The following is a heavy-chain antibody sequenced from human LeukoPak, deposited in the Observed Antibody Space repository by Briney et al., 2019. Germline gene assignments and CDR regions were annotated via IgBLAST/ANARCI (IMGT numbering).Heavy chain of an antibody. Sequence: SETLSLTCTVSGGSISSGGYYWSWIRQHPGKGLEWIGNIYYSGSTYYNPSLKSRVTISVDTSKNQFSLKLSSVTAADTAVYYCARCGKDGDYVQNWGQGTLVTVSS. D-gene: IGHD4-17*01. CDR2: IYYSGST. CDR3: ARCGKDGDYVQN. J-gene: IGHJ4*02. V-gene: IGHV4-31*03. CDR1: GGSISSGGYY.